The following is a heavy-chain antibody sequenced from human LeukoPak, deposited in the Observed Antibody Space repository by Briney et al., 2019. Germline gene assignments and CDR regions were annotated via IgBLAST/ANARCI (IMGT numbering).Heavy chain of an antibody. CDR1: GFTFSSYE. J-gene: IGHJ4*02. D-gene: IGHD6-19*01. V-gene: IGHV3-48*03. Sequence: PGGSLKLSCAASGFTFSSYEMNWLRQAPGKGLQWVPYISSGGSNIYYAASVKGRFTIYRDNAKNSLYLQNNSLRAEDTAVYYCARGSSGWPPLFNYWGQGTLVTVSS. CDR3: ARGSSGWPPLFNY. CDR2: ISSGGSNI.